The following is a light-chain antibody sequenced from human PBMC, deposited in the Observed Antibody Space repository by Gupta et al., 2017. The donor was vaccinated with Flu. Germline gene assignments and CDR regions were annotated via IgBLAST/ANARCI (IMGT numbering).Light chain of an antibody. V-gene: IGLV1-44*01. Sequence: QSVLTQTPSASGTPGQRVTMSCSGSSSNIGGSTIVAWYQQLTGSVPILRLYGNKHRPSGVPDRCSASRSGTSAYLVIDGLKADDEATYYCAAGDEKRGAWLFGGGTKVTVL. J-gene: IGLJ3*02. CDR2: GNK. CDR1: SSNIGGSTI. CDR3: AAGDEKRGAWL.